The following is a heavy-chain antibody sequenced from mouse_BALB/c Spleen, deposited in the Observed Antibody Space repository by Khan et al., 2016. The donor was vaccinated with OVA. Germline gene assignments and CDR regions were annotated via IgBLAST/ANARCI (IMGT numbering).Heavy chain of an antibody. CDR1: GYSITSDYA. J-gene: IGHJ4*01. V-gene: IGHV3-2*02. CDR2: ISYSGST. CDR3: ARDGSRYNYAMDY. D-gene: IGHD2-3*01. Sequence: EVQLVESGPGLVKPSQSLSLTCTVTGYSITSDYAWNWIRQFPGNKLEWMGYISYSGSTNYNPALKSRISIPRDTSKNQFFLQLNSATTEDTATYYCARDGSRYNYAMDYWGQGTSVTVSS.